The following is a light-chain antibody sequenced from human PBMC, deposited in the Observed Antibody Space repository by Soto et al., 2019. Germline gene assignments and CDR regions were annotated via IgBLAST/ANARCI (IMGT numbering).Light chain of an antibody. V-gene: IGKV3-15*01. CDR2: GAS. CDR3: QQYNNWPKIT. Sequence: EIVMTQSPATLSVSPGEDVTLSCRASQSVPSRIAWYQQKPGQAPSLLIYGASTRASGITARFSGSGSGTEFTLTISSLQSEDFALYYCQQYNNWPKITFGQGTRLAIK. J-gene: IGKJ5*01. CDR1: QSVPSR.